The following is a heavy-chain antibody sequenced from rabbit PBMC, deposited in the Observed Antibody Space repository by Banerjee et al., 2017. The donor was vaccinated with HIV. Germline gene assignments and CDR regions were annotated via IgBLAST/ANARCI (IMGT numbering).Heavy chain of an antibody. CDR3: VRHNSGLTL. CDR1: GSDISSNA. D-gene: IGHD4-1*01. V-gene: IGHV1S47*01. Sequence: QEQLVESGGGLVQPEGSLTLTCKASGSDISSNAMCWVRQAPGKGLELIACIYSSNGDKWYASWVNGRFTISRSTSLNTVDLKMTSLTVADTATYFCVRHNSGLTLWGPGTLVTVS. J-gene: IGHJ4*01. CDR2: IYSSNGDK.